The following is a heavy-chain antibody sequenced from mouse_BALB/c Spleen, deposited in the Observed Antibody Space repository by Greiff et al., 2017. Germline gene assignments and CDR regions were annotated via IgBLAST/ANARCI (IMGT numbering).Heavy chain of an antibody. CDR3: ARGYYGSTLFDY. Sequence: QVQLQQPGAELVKPGASVKLSCKASGYTFTSYWMHWVKQRPGQGLEWIGEINPSNGRTNYNEKFKSKATLTVDKSSSTAYMQLSSLTSEDSAVYYCARGYYGSTLFDYWGQGTTLTVSA. CDR2: INPSNGRT. D-gene: IGHD1-1*01. J-gene: IGHJ2*01. V-gene: IGHV1S81*02. CDR1: GYTFTSYW.